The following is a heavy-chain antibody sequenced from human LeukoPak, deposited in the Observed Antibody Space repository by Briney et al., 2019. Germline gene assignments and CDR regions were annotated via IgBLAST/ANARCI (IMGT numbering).Heavy chain of an antibody. CDR1: GGSISSGDYY. D-gene: IGHD2-21*02. Sequence: SETLSLTCTVSGGSISSGDYYWSWIRQPPGKGLEWIGYIYYSGSTYYNPSLKSRVTISVDTSKNQFSLKLSSVTAADTAVYYCARAGVLVVTASDIWGQGTMVTVSS. V-gene: IGHV4-30-4*01. J-gene: IGHJ3*02. CDR3: ARAGVLVVTASDI. CDR2: IYYSGST.